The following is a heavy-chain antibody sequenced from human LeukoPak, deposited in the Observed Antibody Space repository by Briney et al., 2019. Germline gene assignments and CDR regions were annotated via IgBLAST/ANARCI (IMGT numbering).Heavy chain of an antibody. Sequence: GESLKISCKGSGYTFTNYWIAWVRQMPGKGLEWMGIIYPGDSTIKYSPSFQGQVAISADKSISTAYLQWRSLQASDTAIYYCARRGGALYEDYWGQGTLVTVSS. CDR3: ARRGGALYEDY. V-gene: IGHV5-51*01. D-gene: IGHD2-21*01. J-gene: IGHJ4*02. CDR1: GYTFTNYW. CDR2: IYPGDSTI.